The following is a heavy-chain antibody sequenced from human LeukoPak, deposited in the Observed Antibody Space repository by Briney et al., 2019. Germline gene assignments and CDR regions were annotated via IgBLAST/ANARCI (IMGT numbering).Heavy chain of an antibody. V-gene: IGHV1-69*05. CDR2: IIPIFGTA. CDR3: ARGRLLWFGELSPYYTDV. Sequence: ASVKVSCKASGGTFSSYAISWVRQAPGQGLEWMGRIIPIFGTANYAQKFQGRVTITTDESTSTAYMELSSLRSEDTAVYYCARGRLLWFGELSPYYTDVWGKGTTVTVSS. CDR1: GGTFSSYA. J-gene: IGHJ6*03. D-gene: IGHD3-10*01.